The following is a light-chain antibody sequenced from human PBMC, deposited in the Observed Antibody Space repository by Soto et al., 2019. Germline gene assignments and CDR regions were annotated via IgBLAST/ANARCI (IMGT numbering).Light chain of an antibody. Sequence: DTQLTQSPSFLSASVGDRVTITCRASQDVSRSVGWYQQKPGKAPKLLISAASTLHSGVPSRFSGSGSGTDFTLTISSLQPEDSATCYCQQLWTYPLTFGGGTKVEI. CDR2: AAS. J-gene: IGKJ4*01. CDR3: QQLWTYPLT. V-gene: IGKV1-9*01. CDR1: QDVSRS.